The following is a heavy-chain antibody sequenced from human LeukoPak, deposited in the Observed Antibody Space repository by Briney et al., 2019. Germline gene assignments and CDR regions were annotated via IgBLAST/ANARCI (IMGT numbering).Heavy chain of an antibody. Sequence: GGSLRLSCAASGFTFSSYGMSWVRQAPGKGLEWVSVISGSGGSTYYSDSVKGRFTISRDNSKNTLYLQMNSLRAEDTALYYCARVAPYYYGSGSYQIARYYYYYYMDVWGKGTTVTVSS. CDR3: ARVAPYYYGSGSYQIARYYYYYYMDV. V-gene: IGHV3-23*01. D-gene: IGHD3-10*01. CDR1: GFTFSSYG. J-gene: IGHJ6*03. CDR2: ISGSGGST.